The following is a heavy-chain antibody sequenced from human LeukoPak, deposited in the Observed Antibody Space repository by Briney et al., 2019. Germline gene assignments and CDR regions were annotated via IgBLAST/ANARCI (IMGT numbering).Heavy chain of an antibody. J-gene: IGHJ4*02. CDR2: IWYDGSNK. CDR3: ARDHLPMTTALDY. Sequence: PGGSLRLSCAASGFTFSSYGMHWVRQAPGKGLEWVAVIWYDGSNKYYADSVKGRFTISRDNSKNTSYLQMNSLRAEDTAVYYCARDHLPMTTALDYWGQGTLVTVSS. CDR1: GFTFSSYG. D-gene: IGHD4-17*01. V-gene: IGHV3-33*01.